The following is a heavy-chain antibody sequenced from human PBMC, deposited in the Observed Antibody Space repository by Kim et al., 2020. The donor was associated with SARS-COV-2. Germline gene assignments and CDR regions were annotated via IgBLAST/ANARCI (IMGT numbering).Heavy chain of an antibody. CDR1: GFTFSSYW. J-gene: IGHJ4*02. Sequence: GGSLRLSCAASGFTFSSYWMSWVRQAPGKGLEWVANIKQDGSEKYYVDSVKGRFTISRDNAKNSLYLQMNSLRAEDTAVYYCARGKHDYYDSSGWIDYWGQGTLVTVSS. CDR2: IKQDGSEK. CDR3: ARGKHDYYDSSGWIDY. V-gene: IGHV3-7*03. D-gene: IGHD3-22*01.